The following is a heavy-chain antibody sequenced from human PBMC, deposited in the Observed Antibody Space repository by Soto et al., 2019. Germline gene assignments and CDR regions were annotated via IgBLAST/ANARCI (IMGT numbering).Heavy chain of an antibody. V-gene: IGHV1-69*06. D-gene: IGHD6-19*01. CDR3: ARGGSSGRDYYYYGMDV. J-gene: IGHJ6*02. CDR1: GGTFSSYA. Sequence: SVKVSCKASGGTFSSYAITWVRQAPGQGLEWMGTIIPIFGTPNYEQKFQGRVTITADKFTNIAYMELSGLRSEDTAVYYCARGGSSGRDYYYYGMDVWGQGTTVTSP. CDR2: IIPIFGTP.